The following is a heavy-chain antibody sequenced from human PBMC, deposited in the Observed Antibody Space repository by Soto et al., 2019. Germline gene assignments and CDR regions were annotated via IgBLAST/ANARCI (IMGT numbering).Heavy chain of an antibody. CDR1: GFTFSSHA. CDR3: ARDARNADYDY. CDR2: IHGTRSII. J-gene: IGHJ4*02. V-gene: IGHV3-48*02. D-gene: IGHD3-16*01. Sequence: GALLLACAVSGFTFSSHAMNGVRQAPGKGLEWVAYIHGTRSIIYYADSVKGRFTISRDNAKNSLYLQMDSLRDEDTALYYCARDARNADYDYWGQGTLVTVYS.